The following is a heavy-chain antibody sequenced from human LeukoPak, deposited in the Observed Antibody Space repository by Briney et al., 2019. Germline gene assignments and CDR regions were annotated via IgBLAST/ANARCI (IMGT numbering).Heavy chain of an antibody. CDR1: GGSISPYH. V-gene: IGHV4-59*08. D-gene: IGHD3-10*01. Sequence: SETLSLTRAVSGGSISPYHWTWIRQPPGQGLEWIGYISYSGSTNYNPSLKSRVTISIDTSKSQFSLKLSSVTAADTAVYYCARHLDYYGSGSYEYWGQGTLVTVSS. CDR3: ARHLDYYGSGSYEY. J-gene: IGHJ4*02. CDR2: ISYSGST.